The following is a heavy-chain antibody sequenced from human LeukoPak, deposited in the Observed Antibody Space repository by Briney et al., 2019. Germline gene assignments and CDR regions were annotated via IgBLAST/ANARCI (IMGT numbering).Heavy chain of an antibody. CDR1: GFTFRNYG. Sequence: GGSLRLSCAAPGFTFRNYGIHWARQAPGKGLEWVTFIRVDESNRSYADSVKGRFTISRDNSKNTLSLQMNSLRVEDTAVYYCAKQMEVGHDYYYMYVWGKGTSVTVSS. CDR3: AKQMEVGHDYYYMYV. J-gene: IGHJ6*03. D-gene: IGHD1-1*01. CDR2: IRVDESNR. V-gene: IGHV3-30*02.